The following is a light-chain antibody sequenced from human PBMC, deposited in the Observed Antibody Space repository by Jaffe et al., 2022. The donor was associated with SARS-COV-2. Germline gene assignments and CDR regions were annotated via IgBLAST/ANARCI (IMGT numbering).Light chain of an antibody. CDR2: GAS. CDR3: QQYGSSLALT. V-gene: IGKV3-20*01. J-gene: IGKJ4*01. CDR1: QSVSNNY. Sequence: DIILTQSPGTLSLSPGERATLSCRASQSVSNNYLAWYQQKPGLAPRLLIFGASSRATGIPERFSGSGSGTDFTLTISRLEPEDFAVYYCQQYGSSLALTFGGGTKVEIK.